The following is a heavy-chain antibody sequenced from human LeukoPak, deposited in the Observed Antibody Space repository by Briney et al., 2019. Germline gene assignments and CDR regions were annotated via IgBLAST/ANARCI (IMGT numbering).Heavy chain of an antibody. CDR3: ARDQEIYGGRVPFDY. D-gene: IGHD4-23*01. Sequence: GGSLRLSCTASGFIFSSNYMSWVRQAPGKGLEWVSVLYSGGSTYYADSVMGRFIISRDNSKNTLYLQMNSLRAEDTAVYYCARDQEIYGGRVPFDYWGQGTLVTVSS. CDR1: GFIFSSNY. V-gene: IGHV3-53*01. CDR2: LYSGGST. J-gene: IGHJ4*02.